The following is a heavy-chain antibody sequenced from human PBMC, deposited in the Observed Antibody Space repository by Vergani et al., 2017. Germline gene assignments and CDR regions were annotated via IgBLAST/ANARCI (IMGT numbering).Heavy chain of an antibody. CDR3: SKLSAVAGILDY. D-gene: IGHD6-19*01. V-gene: IGHV3-23*01. J-gene: IGHJ4*02. CDR2: ISGSGGST. CDR1: GFTFSSYA. Sequence: EVQLLESGGGLVQPGGSLRLSCAASGFTFSSYAMSWVRQAPGKGLEWVSAISGSGGSTYYADSVKGRFTLPRDNSKNTLYLQMNSLRAEDTAVYYCSKLSAVAGILDYWGQGTLVTVSS.